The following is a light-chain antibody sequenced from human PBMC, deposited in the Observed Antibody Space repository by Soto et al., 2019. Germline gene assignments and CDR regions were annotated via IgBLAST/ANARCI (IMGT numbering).Light chain of an antibody. Sequence: QSVLTQPASVSGSPGQSITISCTGTSSDVGTYKYVSWYQQHPGKAPKLMIYEVTNRPSGVSNRFSGSKSDNTASLTISGLQAEDEGDYYCSAYTGSGTLVVFGGGTKLTVL. CDR1: SSDVGTYKY. CDR2: EVT. J-gene: IGLJ2*01. V-gene: IGLV2-14*01. CDR3: SAYTGSGTLVV.